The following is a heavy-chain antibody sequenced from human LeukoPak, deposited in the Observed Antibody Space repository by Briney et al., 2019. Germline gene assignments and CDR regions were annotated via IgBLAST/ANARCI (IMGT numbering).Heavy chain of an antibody. CDR3: ARDRGYNWNLFDY. CDR2: IYYSGST. Sequence: SETLSLTCTVSGGSISSGDYYWSWIRQPPGKGLEWIGYIYYSGSTYYNPSLKSRVTISVDTSKNQFSLKLSSVTAADTAVYYCARDRGYNWNLFDYWGQGTLVTVSS. D-gene: IGHD1-20*01. CDR1: GGSISSGDYY. J-gene: IGHJ4*02. V-gene: IGHV4-30-4*01.